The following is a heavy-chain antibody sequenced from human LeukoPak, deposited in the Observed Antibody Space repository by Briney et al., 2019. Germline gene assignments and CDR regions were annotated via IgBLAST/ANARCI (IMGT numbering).Heavy chain of an antibody. D-gene: IGHD5-18*01. J-gene: IGHJ4*02. CDR3: VRDPTDRGYIYGFFDY. V-gene: IGHV3-30*04. Sequence: GRSLRLSCAPSGFTFSSYAMHWVRQAQGKGLEWVAVISYDGSNKYYADSVKGRLTISRDNSKNTPYLQINSQRAEDTAVYYCVRDPTDRGYIYGFFDYWGQGTLVTVSS. CDR2: ISYDGSNK. CDR1: GFTFSSYA.